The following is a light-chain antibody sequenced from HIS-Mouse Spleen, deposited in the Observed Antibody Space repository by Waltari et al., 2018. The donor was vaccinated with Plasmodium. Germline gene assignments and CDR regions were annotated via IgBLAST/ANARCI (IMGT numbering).Light chain of an antibody. V-gene: IGLV3-10*01. J-gene: IGLJ3*02. CDR3: YSTDSSGNHRV. Sequence: SYELTQPPSVSVSPGHTARITCSGDALPKKYAYWYQQKSGQAPVLVFYEDSKRPSGIPERFSGSSSGTMATLTISGAQVEDEADYYCYSTDSSGNHRVFGGGTKLTVL. CDR1: ALPKKY. CDR2: EDS.